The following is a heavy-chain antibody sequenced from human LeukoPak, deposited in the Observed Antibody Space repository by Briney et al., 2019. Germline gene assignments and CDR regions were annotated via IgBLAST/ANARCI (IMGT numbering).Heavy chain of an antibody. CDR2: ISYSGST. V-gene: IGHV4-39*07. CDR1: GGSISSTRYY. J-gene: IGHJ3*02. Sequence: SETLSLTCTVSGGSISSTRYYWGWIRQPPGKGLEWIGSISYSGSTYYNPSLKSRVTISMDKSRNQFSLKLSSVTAADTAVYYCARGSDVVLIKNVFDIWGQGTMVTVSS. CDR3: ARGSDVVLIKNVFDI. D-gene: IGHD3-22*01.